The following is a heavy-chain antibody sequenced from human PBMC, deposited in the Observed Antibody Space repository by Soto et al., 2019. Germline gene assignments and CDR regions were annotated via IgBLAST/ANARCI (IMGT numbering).Heavy chain of an antibody. J-gene: IGHJ4*02. CDR2: IIPKYGTT. D-gene: IGHD2-2*01. Sequence: QVQLMQSGAEVTKPGSSVKVSCKASGGPFNTFGISWVRQAPGQGLEWMGGIIPKYGTTNYARRFQGRVAITADESTTTAYVELSSLRHDDTAIYYCARTRQRRPVFYVDYWGQGTPISVTS. V-gene: IGHV1-69*01. CDR1: GGPFNTFG. CDR3: ARTRQRRPVFYVDY.